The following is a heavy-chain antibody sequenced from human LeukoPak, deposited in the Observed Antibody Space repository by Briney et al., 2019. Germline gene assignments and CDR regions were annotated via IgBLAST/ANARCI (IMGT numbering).Heavy chain of an antibody. CDR2: IYPGDSDT. D-gene: IGHD1-1*01. Sequence: GESLKISCKGSGYSSTSYWIGWVGQMPGRGLEWMGIIYPGDSDTRYSPSFQGQVTISADKSISTAYLQWSSLKASDTAMYYCARLTNWNDFDYWGQGTLVTVSS. V-gene: IGHV5-51*01. CDR1: GYSSTSYW. J-gene: IGHJ4*02. CDR3: ARLTNWNDFDY.